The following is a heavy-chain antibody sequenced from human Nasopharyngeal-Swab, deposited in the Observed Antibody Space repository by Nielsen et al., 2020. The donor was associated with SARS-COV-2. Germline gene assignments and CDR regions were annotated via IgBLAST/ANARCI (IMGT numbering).Heavy chain of an antibody. Sequence: ASVKVSCKASGYTFTSYGISWVRQAPGQGLEWMGWISAYNGNTNYAQKLQGRVTMTTDTSTSTAYMELRSLRSDDTAVYYCARDTGRRSSTSCYDYWGQGTLVIVSS. D-gene: IGHD2-2*01. CDR1: GYTFTSYG. V-gene: IGHV1-18*04. CDR2: ISAYNGNT. CDR3: ARDTGRRSSTSCYDY. J-gene: IGHJ4*02.